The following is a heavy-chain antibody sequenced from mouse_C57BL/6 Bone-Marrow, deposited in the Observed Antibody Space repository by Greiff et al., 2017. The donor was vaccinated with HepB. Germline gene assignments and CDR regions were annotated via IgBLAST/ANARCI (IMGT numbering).Heavy chain of an antibody. CDR3: ARGYGSSYYWYFDV. CDR1: GFTFSDYY. CDR2: ISNGGGST. J-gene: IGHJ1*03. D-gene: IGHD1-1*01. Sequence: EVQGVESGGGLVQPGGSLKLSCAASGFTFSDYYMYWVRQTPEKRLEWVAYISNGGGSTYYTDTVKGRFTISRDYAKNNLYLQMSRLKSEDTAMYYCARGYGSSYYWYFDVWGTGTTVTVSS. V-gene: IGHV5-12*01.